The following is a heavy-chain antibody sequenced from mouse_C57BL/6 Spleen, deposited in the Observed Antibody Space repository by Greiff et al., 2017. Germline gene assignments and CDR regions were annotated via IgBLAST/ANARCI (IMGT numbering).Heavy chain of an antibody. CDR1: GYTFTSYG. D-gene: IGHD2-4*01. CDR3: ARRDDSNGYFDV. Sequence: VQLQQSGAELARPGASVKLSCKASGYTFTSYGISWVQPRTGQGLEWIGEIYPRSGNTYYNAKCKGKATLTADKASGTAYMELRSLTSEDSAVYFCARRDDSNGYFDVWGTGTTVTVSS. V-gene: IGHV1-81*01. CDR2: IYPRSGNT. J-gene: IGHJ1*03.